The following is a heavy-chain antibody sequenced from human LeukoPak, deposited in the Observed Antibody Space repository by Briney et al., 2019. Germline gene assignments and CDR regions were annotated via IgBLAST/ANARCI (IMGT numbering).Heavy chain of an antibody. J-gene: IGHJ4*02. CDR2: ISYHGSDK. D-gene: IGHD1-1*01. Sequence: GGSLRLSCAASGFTFSSYGMFWVRQAPGKGLEWLTHISYHGSDKSYADSVKGRFTISRDDSKNTLFLQMNSLRPEDTAVYYCAKDHVPSSRYGGLLGYWGQGALVTVSS. V-gene: IGHV3-30*18. CDR1: GFTFSSYG. CDR3: AKDHVPSSRYGGLLGY.